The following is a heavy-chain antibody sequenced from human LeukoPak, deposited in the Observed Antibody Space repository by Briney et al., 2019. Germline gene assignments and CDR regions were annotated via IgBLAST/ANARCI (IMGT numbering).Heavy chain of an antibody. Sequence: SETLSLTCAAYGGSFSGYYWSWIRQPPGKGLEWIGEINHSGSTNYNPSLKSRVTISLDTSKNQFSLKLSSVTAADTAVYYCARGGVGAIFGVVILNWFDPWGQGTLVTVSS. V-gene: IGHV4-34*01. CDR2: INHSGST. D-gene: IGHD3-3*01. CDR3: ARGGVGAIFGVVILNWFDP. J-gene: IGHJ5*02. CDR1: GGSFSGYY.